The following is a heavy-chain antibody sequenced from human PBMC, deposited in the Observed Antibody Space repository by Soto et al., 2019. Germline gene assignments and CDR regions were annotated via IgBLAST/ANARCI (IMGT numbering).Heavy chain of an antibody. V-gene: IGHV3-66*01. J-gene: IGHJ6*03. D-gene: IGHD2-2*01. CDR3: ARAPVVPAAMRVYYYYYYMDV. CDR2: IYSGGST. CDR1: GFTVSSNY. Sequence: GGSLRLSCAASGFTVSSNYMSWVRQAPGKGLEWVSVIYSGGSTYYADSVKGRFTISRDNSKNTLYLQMNSLRAEDTAVYYCARAPVVPAAMRVYYYYYYMDVWGKGTTVTVSS.